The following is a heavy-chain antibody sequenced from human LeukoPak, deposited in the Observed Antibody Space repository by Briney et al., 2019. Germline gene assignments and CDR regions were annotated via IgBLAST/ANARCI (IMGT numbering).Heavy chain of an antibody. V-gene: IGHV3-30*02. CDR2: IRYDGSNK. CDR1: GFTFSSYG. CDR3: AKDASPTGYDFWSGYPEYMDV. J-gene: IGHJ6*03. Sequence: GGSLRRSCAASGFTFSSYGMHWVRQAPGKGLEWVAFIRYDGSNKYYADSVKGRFTISRDNSKNTLYLQMNSLRAEDTAVYYCAKDASPTGYDFWSGYPEYMDVWGKGTTVTVSS. D-gene: IGHD3-3*01.